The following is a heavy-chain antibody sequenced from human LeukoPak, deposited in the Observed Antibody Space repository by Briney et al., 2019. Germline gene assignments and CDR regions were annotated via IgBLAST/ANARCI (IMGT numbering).Heavy chain of an antibody. J-gene: IGHJ6*04. CDR1: GFTFSSYA. Sequence: HPGGSLRLSCAASGFTFSSYAMSWVRQAPGKGLERVSAISGSGGSTYYADSVKGRFTISRDNSKNTLYLQMNSLRAEDTAVYYCAKTGVVVAANPYYGMDVWGKGTTVTVSS. V-gene: IGHV3-23*01. D-gene: IGHD2-15*01. CDR3: AKTGVVVAANPYYGMDV. CDR2: ISGSGGST.